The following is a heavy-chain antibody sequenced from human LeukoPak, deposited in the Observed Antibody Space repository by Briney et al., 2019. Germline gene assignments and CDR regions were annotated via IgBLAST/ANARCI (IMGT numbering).Heavy chain of an antibody. V-gene: IGHV1-2*02. CDR1: GYTFSGYY. Sequence: ASVKVSCKASGYTFSGYYMQWVRQAPGQALEWMGWITPDSGGTDYAEKFQGRVTTTRDTSISTVYLELTRLISDDTAVYFCARGFRTGDMTIFAYWGQGTLVTVSS. CDR2: ITPDSGGT. J-gene: IGHJ4*02. D-gene: IGHD3-3*01. CDR3: ARGFRTGDMTIFAY.